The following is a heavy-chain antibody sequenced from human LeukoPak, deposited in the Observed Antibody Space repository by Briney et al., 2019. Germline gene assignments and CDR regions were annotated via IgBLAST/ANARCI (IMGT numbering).Heavy chain of an antibody. CDR2: IYYSGST. CDR3: AELGITMIGGV. CDR1: GGSIRSYY. V-gene: IGHV4-59*12. J-gene: IGHJ6*04. D-gene: IGHD3-10*02. Sequence: SETLSLTCTVSGGSIRSYYWSWIRQPPGKGLEWIGYIYYSGSTNYNPSLKSRVTISVDTSKNQFSLKLSSVTAADTAVYYCAELGITMIGGVWGKGTTVTISS.